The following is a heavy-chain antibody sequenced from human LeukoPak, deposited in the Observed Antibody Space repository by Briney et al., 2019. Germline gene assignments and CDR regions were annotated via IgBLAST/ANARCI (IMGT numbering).Heavy chain of an antibody. CDR2: IIPIFGTA. J-gene: IGHJ6*02. CDR3: ARDAPGTLMTTVVTGYYYGMDV. D-gene: IGHD4-23*01. CDR1: GGTFSSYA. V-gene: IGHV1-69*01. Sequence: SVKVSCKASGGTFSSYAISWVRQAPGQGLEWMGGIIPIFGTANYAQKFQGRVTITADESTSTAYMELSSLRSEDTAVYYCARDAPGTLMTTVVTGYYYGMDVWGQGTTVTVSS.